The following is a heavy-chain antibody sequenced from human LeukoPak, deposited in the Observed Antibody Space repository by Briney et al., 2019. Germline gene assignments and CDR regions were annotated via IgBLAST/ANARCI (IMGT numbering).Heavy chain of an antibody. CDR3: AKASAAFCTGTSCYLDY. D-gene: IGHD2-2*01. CDR2: ISSSSSYI. CDR1: GFTFSTYN. Sequence: GGSLRLSCAASGFTFSTYNMNWVRQAPGKGLEWVSSISSSSSYIYYADSVKGRFTISRDNSKNTLYLQMNSLKTEDTAVYYCAKASAAFCTGTSCYLDYWGQGTLVTVSS. V-gene: IGHV3-21*01. J-gene: IGHJ4*02.